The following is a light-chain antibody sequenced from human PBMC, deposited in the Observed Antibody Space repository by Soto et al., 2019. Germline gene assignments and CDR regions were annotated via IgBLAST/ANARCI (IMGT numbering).Light chain of an antibody. CDR1: QSLNSL. V-gene: IGKV1-5*01. Sequence: DIQMTQSPSTLSASVGDRVTITCRASQSLNSLLAWYQQKPGRAPKLLIYDASTLQSGVPSRFSGSGSGTDFTLTISCLQSEDFATYYCQQYYSYPPITFGQGTRLEIK. CDR3: QQYYSYPPIT. J-gene: IGKJ5*01. CDR2: DAS.